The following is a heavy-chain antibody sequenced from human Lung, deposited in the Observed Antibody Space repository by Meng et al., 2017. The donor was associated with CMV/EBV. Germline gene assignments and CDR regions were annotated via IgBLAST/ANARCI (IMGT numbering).Heavy chain of an antibody. CDR1: GYTXTSYD. Sequence: ASXXVSXQTPGYTXTSYDINWVRQASGQGREWMGWMNPNSGNTDDGQKCQGRVTITRNTSISTAYMELSSLRSEDTAVYYCARGAKNYYGSGRSTVDGMDVXGQGXTVTVSS. J-gene: IGHJ6*02. CDR2: MNPNSGNT. V-gene: IGHV1-8*03. D-gene: IGHD3-10*01. CDR3: ARGAKNYYGSGRSTVDGMDV.